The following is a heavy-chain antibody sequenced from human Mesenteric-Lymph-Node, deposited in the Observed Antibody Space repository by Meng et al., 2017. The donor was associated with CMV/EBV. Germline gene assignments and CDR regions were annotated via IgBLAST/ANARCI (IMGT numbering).Heavy chain of an antibody. Sequence: GESLKISCVASGFTFSSYWMHWVRQAPGKGLVWVSRINSDGSSTSYADSVKGRFTISRDNAKNTLYLQMNSLRAEDTAVYYCAKEGVVVPSTVLWFDPRGQGALVTVSS. CDR3: AKEGVVVPSTVLWFDP. CDR2: INSDGSST. V-gene: IGHV3-74*01. D-gene: IGHD2-2*01. J-gene: IGHJ5*02. CDR1: GFTFSSYW.